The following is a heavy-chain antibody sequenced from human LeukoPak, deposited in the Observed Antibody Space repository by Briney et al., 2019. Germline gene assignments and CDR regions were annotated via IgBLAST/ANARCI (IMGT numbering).Heavy chain of an antibody. V-gene: IGHV1-2*02. D-gene: IGHD3-9*01. J-gene: IGHJ5*02. CDR2: INPNSGGT. Sequence: ASVKVSCMASGYTFTGYYMHWVRQAPGQGLEWMGWINPNSGGTNYAQKFQGRVTMTRDTSISTAYMELSRLRSDDTAVYYCARRYYDILTGYHRTNNWFDPWGQGTLVTVSS. CDR3: ARRYYDILTGYHRTNNWFDP. CDR1: GYTFTGYY.